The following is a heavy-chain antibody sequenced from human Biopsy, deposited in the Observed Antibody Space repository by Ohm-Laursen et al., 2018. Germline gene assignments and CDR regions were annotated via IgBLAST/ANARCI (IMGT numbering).Heavy chain of an antibody. D-gene: IGHD4-17*01. CDR3: ARDYYPYVDYLKDVPLCDS. J-gene: IGHJ4*02. Sequence: SSVKVSCKVSGYTFTTYGISWVRQAPGQGLEWMGWINTYSGNTNYGKKFHDRVIMTSDTSTSTAYLEHRSLRSDDTAVHYCARDYYPYVDYLKDVPLCDSWGQGTLVTVSS. CDR2: INTYSGNT. V-gene: IGHV1-18*01. CDR1: GYTFTTYG.